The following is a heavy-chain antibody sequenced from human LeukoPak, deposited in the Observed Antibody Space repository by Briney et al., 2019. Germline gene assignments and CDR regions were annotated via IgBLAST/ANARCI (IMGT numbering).Heavy chain of an antibody. CDR2: MNPNSGNT. CDR1: GYTFTSYD. V-gene: IGHV1-8*01. D-gene: IGHD2-21*02. CDR3: ARDGDSDYIFSYYFDY. Sequence: EASVKVSCKASGYTFTSYDINWVRQATGQGLEWMGWMNPNSGNTGYAQKFQGRVTMTRNTSISTAYMELSSLRSEDTAVYYCARDGDSDYIFSYYFDYWGQGTLVTVSS. J-gene: IGHJ4*02.